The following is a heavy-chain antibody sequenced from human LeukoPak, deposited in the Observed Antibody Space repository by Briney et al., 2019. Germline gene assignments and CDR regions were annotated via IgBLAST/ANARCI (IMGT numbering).Heavy chain of an antibody. CDR2: IYYSGST. CDR1: NGSISGRC. J-gene: IGHJ4*02. V-gene: IGHV4-59*11. D-gene: IGHD2-2*01. CDR3: ARDSPPA. Sequence: SETLSLTCTVSNGSISGRCWSWIRQPPGKGLEWIGYIYYSGSTNYNPSLNSRVTISIDTSKNQFSLKLTSVTAADTAVYYCARDSPPAWGQGTLVTVSS.